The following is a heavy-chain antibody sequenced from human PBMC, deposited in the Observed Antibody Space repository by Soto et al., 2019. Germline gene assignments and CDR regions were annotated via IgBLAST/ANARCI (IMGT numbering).Heavy chain of an antibody. V-gene: IGHV1-8*01. CDR1: GYTFTSYD. Sequence: ASVKVSCTASGYTFTSYDINWVRQATGQGLEWMGWMNPNSGNTGNAQKFQGRITMTRNTSISTAYMELSSLRSDDTSVYYCARELYDSSGYYYDYWGQGTLVTVSS. J-gene: IGHJ4*02. CDR2: MNPNSGNT. D-gene: IGHD3-22*01. CDR3: ARELYDSSGYYYDY.